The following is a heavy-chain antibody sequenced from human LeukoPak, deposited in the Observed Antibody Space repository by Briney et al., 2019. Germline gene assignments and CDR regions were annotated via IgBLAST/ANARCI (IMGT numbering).Heavy chain of an antibody. D-gene: IGHD4-17*01. V-gene: IGHV4-31*03. Sequence: SETLSLTCTVSGGSISSGGYYWSWIRQHPGKGLEWIGYIYYSGSTYYNPSLKSRVTISVDTSKNQFSLKLSSVTAADMAVYYCARGRDYGDYSPHSDYWGQGTLVTVSS. J-gene: IGHJ4*02. CDR3: ARGRDYGDYSPHSDY. CDR2: IYYSGST. CDR1: GGSISSGGYY.